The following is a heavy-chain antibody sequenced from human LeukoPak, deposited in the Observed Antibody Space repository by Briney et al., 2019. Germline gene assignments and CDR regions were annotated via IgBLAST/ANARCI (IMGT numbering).Heavy chain of an antibody. D-gene: IGHD5-18*01. J-gene: IGHJ4*02. CDR1: GGSISSGSYY. V-gene: IGHV4-39*07. Sequence: RPSQTLSLTCTVSGGSISSGSYYWSWIRQPPGKGLEWIGEINHSGSTNYNPSLKSRVTISVDTSKNQFSLKLSSVTAADTAVYYCARVSWIQLWWGVDLCFDYWGQGTLVTVSS. CDR3: ARVSWIQLWWGVDLCFDY. CDR2: INHSGST.